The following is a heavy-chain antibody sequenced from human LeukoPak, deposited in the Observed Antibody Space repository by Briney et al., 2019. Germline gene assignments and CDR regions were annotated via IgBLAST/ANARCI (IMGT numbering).Heavy chain of an antibody. CDR1: NGSFSGYY. CDR3: ARRANNGSPGI. J-gene: IGHJ4*02. CDR2: IGHSGDT. V-gene: IGHV4-34*01. Sequence: SETLSLTCAVHNGSFSGYYWNWIRQPPGKGLEWIGEIGHSGDTNYNPSLKSRITMSVDTSKKQFSLKLSSATAADTAVYYCARRANNGSPGIWGLGTLVTVSS. D-gene: IGHD1-26*01.